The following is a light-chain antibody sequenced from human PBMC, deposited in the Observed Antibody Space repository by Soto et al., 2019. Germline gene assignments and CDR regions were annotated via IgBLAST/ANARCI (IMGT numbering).Light chain of an antibody. Sequence: DIQMTQSPSSLSASLGDRVTITCRASQGISNFLAWYQQKPGKVPKLLISAASTLQSGVPSRFSGSGSGTDFTLTITSLQPEDVATYYFQKYSSVITFGQGTRLEIK. CDR1: QGISNF. V-gene: IGKV1-27*01. J-gene: IGKJ5*01. CDR3: QKYSSVIT. CDR2: AAS.